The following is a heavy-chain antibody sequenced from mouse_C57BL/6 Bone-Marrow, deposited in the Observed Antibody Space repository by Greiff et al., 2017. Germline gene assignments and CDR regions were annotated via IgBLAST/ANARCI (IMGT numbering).Heavy chain of an antibody. D-gene: IGHD1-1*01. V-gene: IGHV14-4*01. Sequence: EVKLMESGAELVRPGASVKLSCTASGFNIKDDYMHWVKQRPEQGLEWIGWIDPENGDTEYASKFQGKATITADTSSNTAYLQLSSLTSEDTAVYYCTTSVLLRWAWFADWGQGTLV. CDR2: IDPENGDT. J-gene: IGHJ3*01. CDR3: TTSVLLRWAWFAD. CDR1: GFNIKDDY.